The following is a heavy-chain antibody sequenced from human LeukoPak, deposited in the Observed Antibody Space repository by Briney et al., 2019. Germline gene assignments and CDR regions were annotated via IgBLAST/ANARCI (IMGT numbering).Heavy chain of an antibody. CDR2: ISSTSIYK. D-gene: IGHD5-12*01. J-gene: IGHJ4*02. Sequence: GGSLRLSCAASGFTFSSYSMNWVRQAPGKGLEWVSSISSTSIYKYYADSVKGRFTISRDNAKNSLYLQMNSLRAEDTAVYYCARDLGKSGYDNFDYWGQGTLVTVSS. V-gene: IGHV3-21*01. CDR3: ARDLGKSGYDNFDY. CDR1: GFTFSSYS.